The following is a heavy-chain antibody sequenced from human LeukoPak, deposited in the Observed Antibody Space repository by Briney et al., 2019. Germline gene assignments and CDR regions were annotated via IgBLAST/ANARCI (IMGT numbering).Heavy chain of an antibody. CDR2: IYPGDSDT. Sequence: GESLKISCKGSGYSFTSYWIGWVRQMPGKGLEWVGIIYPGDSDTRYSPSFQGQVTISADKSISTAYLQWSSPKASDTAMYYCARQDTAMVTSADYWGQGTLVTVSS. J-gene: IGHJ4*02. D-gene: IGHD5-18*01. CDR1: GYSFTSYW. V-gene: IGHV5-51*01. CDR3: ARQDTAMVTSADY.